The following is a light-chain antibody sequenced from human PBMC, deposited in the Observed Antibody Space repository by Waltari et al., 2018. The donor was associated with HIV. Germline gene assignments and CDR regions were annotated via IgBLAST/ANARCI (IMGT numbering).Light chain of an antibody. V-gene: IGKV3-15*01. Sequence: EIVMTQSPGTLSVSPGERATLSCRASQSVKSNLAWYQQKPGQAPRLLIYAASTRATGIPVRFSGSGSGTEFTLTISSLQSEDFAVYYCQQYGNWSLYTFGQGTKLEIK. CDR3: QQYGNWSLYT. CDR1: QSVKSN. J-gene: IGKJ2*01. CDR2: AAS.